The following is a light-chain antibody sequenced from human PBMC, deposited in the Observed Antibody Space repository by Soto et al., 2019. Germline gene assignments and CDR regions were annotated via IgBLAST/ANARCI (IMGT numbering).Light chain of an antibody. CDR2: SNY. Sequence: QSALTQPPSASWTPGQRVTISCSGGSSNIETNTVSWYRQVPGTAPKLLIYSNYQRPSGVPDRFSGSKSGTSASLAISGLQSEEEADYYCASWDDSLNSLLFGGGTQLTVL. CDR1: SSNIETNT. CDR3: ASWDDSLNSLL. V-gene: IGLV1-44*01. J-gene: IGLJ3*02.